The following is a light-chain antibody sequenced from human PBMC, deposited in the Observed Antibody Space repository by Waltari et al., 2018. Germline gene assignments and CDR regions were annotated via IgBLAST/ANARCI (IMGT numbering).Light chain of an antibody. Sequence: QPILTQSPSASGTPGQRVTISCSGSNSNIGRNAVNWYQQLPGTAPKLLIYSNNPRPAGVPDRVSASKSGTSASLAISGLQSEDEADYYCATWDGSLNCRVFGGGTKLTVL. V-gene: IGLV1-44*01. CDR2: SNN. J-gene: IGLJ3*02. CDR3: ATWDGSLNCRV. CDR1: NSNIGRNA.